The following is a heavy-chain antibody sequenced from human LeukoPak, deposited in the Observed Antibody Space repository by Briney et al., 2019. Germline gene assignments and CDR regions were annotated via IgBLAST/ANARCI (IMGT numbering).Heavy chain of an antibody. Sequence: SGGSLRLSCAASGFTFSSYAMSWVRQAPGKGLEWVSPICGSGDCTLYAESVKGRFTISRDNFKNTLYLQMNSLRAEDTALYSCAKNWVPTARETNSFDYWGQGTLVTVSS. CDR1: GFTFSSYA. CDR3: AKNWVPTARETNSFDY. J-gene: IGHJ4*02. CDR2: ICGSGDCT. V-gene: IGHV3-23*01. D-gene: IGHD7-27*01.